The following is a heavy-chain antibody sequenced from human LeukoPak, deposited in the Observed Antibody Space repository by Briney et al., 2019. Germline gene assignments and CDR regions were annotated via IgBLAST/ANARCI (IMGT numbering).Heavy chain of an antibody. V-gene: IGHV5-51*01. CDR2: IYPGDSDT. D-gene: IGHD3-22*01. CDR3: AREQYYYDSSDQYFQH. Sequence: GESLKISYKGSGYSFTSYWIGWVRQMPGKGLEWMGIIYPGDSDTRYSPSFQGQVTISADKSISTAYLQWSSLKASDTAMYYCAREQYYYDSSDQYFQHWGQGTLVTVSS. J-gene: IGHJ1*01. CDR1: GYSFTSYW.